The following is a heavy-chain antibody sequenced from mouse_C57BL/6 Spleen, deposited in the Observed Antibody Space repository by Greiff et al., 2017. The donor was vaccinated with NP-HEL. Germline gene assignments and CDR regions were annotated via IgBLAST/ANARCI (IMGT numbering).Heavy chain of an antibody. V-gene: IGHV3-6*01. CDR3: AIDGYPYYAMDY. J-gene: IGHJ4*01. Sequence: VQLKESGPGLVKPSQSLSLTCSVTGYSITSGYYWNWIRQFPGNKLEWMGYISYDGSNNYNPSLKNRISITRDTSKNQFFLKLNSVTTEDTATYYCAIDGYPYYAMDYWGQGTSVTVSS. CDR2: ISYDGSN. D-gene: IGHD2-2*01. CDR1: GYSITSGYY.